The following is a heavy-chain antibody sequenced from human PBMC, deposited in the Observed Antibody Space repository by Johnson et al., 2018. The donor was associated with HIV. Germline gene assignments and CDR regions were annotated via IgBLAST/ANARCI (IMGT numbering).Heavy chain of an antibody. V-gene: IGHV3-74*01. Sequence: EVQLVESGGGLVQPGRSLRLSCAASGFTFTNYWLHWVRQAPGKGLVWVSHINEDGGRTDYADSVKGRSTISRDNSKNTLYLQMNSLRAEDTAVYYCARDCPSAVSREYAFDIWGQGTMVTVSS. D-gene: IGHD6-25*01. CDR1: GFTFTNYW. J-gene: IGHJ3*02. CDR2: INEDGGRT. CDR3: ARDCPSAVSREYAFDI.